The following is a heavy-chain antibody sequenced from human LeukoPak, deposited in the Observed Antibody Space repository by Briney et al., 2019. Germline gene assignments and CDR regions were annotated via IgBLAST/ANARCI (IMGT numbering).Heavy chain of an antibody. J-gene: IGHJ5*02. D-gene: IGHD2-15*01. Sequence: SETLSLTCTVSGGSISSSNYYWGWIRQPPGKGLEWIGTIYYSGSTYYNPSLKSRVTISVDTPKNHFSLKVRSVTATDTAMYYCARHGALCTGGSCTRFDPWGQGTLVTVSS. V-gene: IGHV4-39*01. CDR2: IYYSGST. CDR1: GGSISSSNYY. CDR3: ARHGALCTGGSCTRFDP.